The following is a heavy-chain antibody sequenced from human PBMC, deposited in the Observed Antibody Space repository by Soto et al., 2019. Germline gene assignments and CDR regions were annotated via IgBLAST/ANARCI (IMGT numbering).Heavy chain of an antibody. Sequence: GEALKISCKGSGYSFTSYWIGWVRQMPGKGLEWMGIIYPGDSDTRYSPSFQGQVTISADKSISTAYLQWSSLKASDTAMYYCASIAAAGTRSMDVWGQGTTVTVSS. V-gene: IGHV5-51*01. J-gene: IGHJ6*02. CDR2: IYPGDSDT. CDR3: ASIAAAGTRSMDV. CDR1: GYSFTSYW. D-gene: IGHD6-13*01.